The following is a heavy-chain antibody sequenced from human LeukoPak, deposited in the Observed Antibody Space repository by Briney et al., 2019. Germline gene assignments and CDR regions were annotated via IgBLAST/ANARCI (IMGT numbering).Heavy chain of an antibody. Sequence: GGSLGLSCAASGFTFSDHYIDWVRQAPGKGLEWVGRTSNKANSYTTEYAASVKGRFTISRDDSKNSLYLQMNSLKTEDTAVYYCARQLCTNGICYRHFDYWGQGTLVTVSS. V-gene: IGHV3-72*01. CDR1: GFTFSDHY. CDR3: ARQLCTNGICYRHFDY. CDR2: TSNKANSYTT. J-gene: IGHJ4*02. D-gene: IGHD2-8*01.